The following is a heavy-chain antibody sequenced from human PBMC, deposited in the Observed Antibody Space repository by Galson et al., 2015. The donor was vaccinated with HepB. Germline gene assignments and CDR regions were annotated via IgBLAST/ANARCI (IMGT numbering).Heavy chain of an antibody. CDR3: ARLLEAYCSSTSCYAPPTN. CDR1: GFTFSDYY. CDR2: ISSSGSTI. Sequence: SLRLSCAASGFTFSDYYMSWIRQAPGKGLEWVSYISSSGSTIYYADSVKGRFTISRDNAKNSLYLQMNSLRAEDTAVYYCARLLEAYCSSTSCYAPPTNWGQGTLVTVSS. V-gene: IGHV3-11*01. J-gene: IGHJ1*01. D-gene: IGHD2-2*01.